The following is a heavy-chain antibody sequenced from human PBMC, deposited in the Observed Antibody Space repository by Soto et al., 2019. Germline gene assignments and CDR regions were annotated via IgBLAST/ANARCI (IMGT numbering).Heavy chain of an antibody. V-gene: IGHV3-7*05. CDR3: ARDAIQLLSVDYFDY. D-gene: IGHD2-2*02. J-gene: IGHJ4*02. CDR1: GFTFSSYW. Sequence: GGSLRLSCAASGFTFSSYWMSWVRQAPGKGLEWVANIKQDGSEKYYVDSVKGRFTISRDNAKNSLYLQMNSLRAEDTAVYYCARDAIQLLSVDYFDYWGQGTLVTVSS. CDR2: IKQDGSEK.